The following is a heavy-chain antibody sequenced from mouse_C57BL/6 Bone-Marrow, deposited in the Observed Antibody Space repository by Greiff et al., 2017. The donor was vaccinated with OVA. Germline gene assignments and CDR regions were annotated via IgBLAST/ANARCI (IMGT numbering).Heavy chain of an antibody. Sequence: VQLQQSGPELVKPGASVKLSCKASGYSFTGYYMNWVKQSPEKSLEWIGEINPSTGGTTYNQKFKAKATLTVDKSSSTAYMQLKSLTSEDSAVYYCARRYYGIFDYWGQGTTLTVSS. CDR1: GYSFTGYY. CDR3: ARRYYGIFDY. CDR2: INPSTGGT. J-gene: IGHJ2*01. V-gene: IGHV1-42*01. D-gene: IGHD1-1*01.